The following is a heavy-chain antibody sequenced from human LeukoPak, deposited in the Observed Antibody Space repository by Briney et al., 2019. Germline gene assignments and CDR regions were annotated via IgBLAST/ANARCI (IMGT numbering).Heavy chain of an antibody. CDR3: ASSSGWFDY. CDR2: ISSSSSYI. Sequence: GGSLRLSCAASGFTFSSYSMNWVRQAPGKGLEWVSSISSSSSYIYYADSVKGRFTISRDNVKNSLYLQMNSLGAEDTAVYYCASSSGWFDYWGQGTLVTVSS. V-gene: IGHV3-21*01. CDR1: GFTFSSYS. D-gene: IGHD6-19*01. J-gene: IGHJ4*02.